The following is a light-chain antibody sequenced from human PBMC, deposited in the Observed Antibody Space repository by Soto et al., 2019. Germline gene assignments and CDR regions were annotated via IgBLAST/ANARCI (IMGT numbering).Light chain of an antibody. CDR1: QNVSSS. CDR2: YTS. Sequence: SLSPGKMSTPSGETAPISCRASQNVSSSLAWYQHKPGQAPRLLIYYTSNRAAGIPARFSGSGSGTDFNLTINSLASEDFAVYYCQQCYSWPRTFGQGTKVDIK. J-gene: IGKJ1*01. CDR3: QQCYSWPRT. V-gene: IGKV3-15*01.